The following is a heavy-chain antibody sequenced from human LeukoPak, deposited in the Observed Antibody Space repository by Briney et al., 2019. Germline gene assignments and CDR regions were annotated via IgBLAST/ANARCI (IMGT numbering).Heavy chain of an antibody. CDR1: GFTFSNYA. CDR3: AKDIVGSRNFDD. Sequence: RASLRLSCAASGFTFSNYAMSWVRQAPGKGLEWVSTVSVSGGNTYYADSVQGGFTISRDNSKNTLSLQMNSLRAEDTAVYDCAKDIVGSRNFDDWGQGTLVTGSS. J-gene: IGHJ4*02. CDR2: VSVSGGNT. D-gene: IGHD1-26*01. V-gene: IGHV3-23*01.